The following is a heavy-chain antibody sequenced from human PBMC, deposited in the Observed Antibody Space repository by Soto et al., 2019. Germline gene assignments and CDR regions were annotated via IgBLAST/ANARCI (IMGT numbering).Heavy chain of an antibody. J-gene: IGHJ3*02. D-gene: IGHD6-6*01. V-gene: IGHV3-73*01. CDR1: GFTFSGSA. CDR3: TRRIAAHPQSKDAFDT. CDR2: IRSKANSYAT. Sequence: ESGGGLVQPGGSLKLSCAASGFTFSGSAMHWVRQASGKGLEWVGRIRSKANSYATAYAASVKGRFTISRDDSKNTAYLQMNSLKTEDTAVYYCTRRIAAHPQSKDAFDTWGQGTMVTVSS.